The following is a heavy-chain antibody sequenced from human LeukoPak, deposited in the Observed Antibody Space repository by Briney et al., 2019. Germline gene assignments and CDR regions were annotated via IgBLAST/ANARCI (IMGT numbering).Heavy chain of an antibody. CDR3: ARSWDARLNFDY. Sequence: PGGSLRLSCAASGFIVSNNYMNWVRQAPGKGLEWVSVIHSGGSTYYADSVKGRFTISRDNSKNTVNLQMNDLGAEDTAVYYCARSWDARLNFDYWGQGTLVTVSS. CDR1: GFIVSNNY. J-gene: IGHJ4*02. CDR2: IHSGGST. D-gene: IGHD1-26*01. V-gene: IGHV3-66*02.